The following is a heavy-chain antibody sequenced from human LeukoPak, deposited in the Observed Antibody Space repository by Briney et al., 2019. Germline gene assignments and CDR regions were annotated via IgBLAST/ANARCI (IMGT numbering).Heavy chain of an antibody. D-gene: IGHD2-2*01. CDR1: GYTLTELS. CDR3: ARDRCSSTSCPEYNWFDP. J-gene: IGHJ5*02. Sequence: ASVKDSCKVSGYTLTELSMHWVRQAPGKGLEWMGGFDPEDGETIYAQKFQGRVTMTEDTSTDTAYMELSSLRSEDTAVYYCARDRCSSTSCPEYNWFDPWGQGTLVTVSS. V-gene: IGHV1-24*01. CDR2: FDPEDGET.